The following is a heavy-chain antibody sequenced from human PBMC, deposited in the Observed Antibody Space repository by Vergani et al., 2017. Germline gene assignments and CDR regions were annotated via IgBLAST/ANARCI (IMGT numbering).Heavy chain of an antibody. V-gene: IGHV3-66*02. D-gene: IGHD2-21*01. Sequence: EVQLVESGGGLVQPGGSLRLSCAASGFTVSSNYMSWVRQAPGKGLEWVSVIYSGGSTYYADSVKGRFTISRDNSKNTLYLQMNSLRAEDTAVYYCARDQLTGDLWGGPFDVWGQGTMVAVSS. CDR1: GFTVSSNY. CDR3: ARDQLTGDLWGGPFDV. CDR2: IYSGGST. J-gene: IGHJ3*01.